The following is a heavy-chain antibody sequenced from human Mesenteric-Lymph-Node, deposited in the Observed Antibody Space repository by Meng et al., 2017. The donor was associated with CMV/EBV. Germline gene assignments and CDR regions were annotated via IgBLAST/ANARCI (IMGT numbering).Heavy chain of an antibody. J-gene: IGHJ6*02. CDR3: AREFPVRIVEGVYYYYGLDV. Sequence: SVKVSCKTSGGTLSSHAISWVRQAPGQGLEWMGGIIPIFGTENYAQKFQDRVTITTDESTTTAYMELSSLRSDDTAVYYCAREFPVRIVEGVYYYYGLDVWGQGTTVTVSS. CDR1: GGTLSSHA. CDR2: IIPIFGTE. V-gene: IGHV1-69*05. D-gene: IGHD1-26*01.